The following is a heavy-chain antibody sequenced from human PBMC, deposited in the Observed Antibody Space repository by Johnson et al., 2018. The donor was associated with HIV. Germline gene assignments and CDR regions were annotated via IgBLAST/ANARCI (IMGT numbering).Heavy chain of an antibody. CDR2: IYSGGST. V-gene: IGHV3-66*02. CDR1: GFTVSSTY. Sequence: EVQLVESGGGVVQPGGSLRLSCAASGFTVSSTYMSWVRQAPGKGLEWVSAIYSGGSTYYADSVKGRFIISRDDSKDTLHLHMNSLRPEDTAVYYCARSYSSSSHDAFDIWGQGTMVTVSS. CDR3: ARSYSSSSHDAFDI. J-gene: IGHJ3*02. D-gene: IGHD6-6*01.